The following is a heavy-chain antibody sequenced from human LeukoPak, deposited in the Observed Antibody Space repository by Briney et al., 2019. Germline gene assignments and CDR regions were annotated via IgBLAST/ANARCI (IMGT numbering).Heavy chain of an antibody. CDR3: ARESDYDSTAYVF. D-gene: IGHD3-22*01. J-gene: IGHJ4*02. CDR1: GSSIISSHH. V-gene: IGHV4-38-2*02. Sequence: PSETLSLTCAVSGSSIISSHHWGWIRQPPGKGLEWLASIYHSGSDYYNPSLKRRVSISIDTSKNQFPLKVTSVTAADTAVYYCARESDYDSTAYVFWGLGAQVTVSS. CDR2: IYHSGSD.